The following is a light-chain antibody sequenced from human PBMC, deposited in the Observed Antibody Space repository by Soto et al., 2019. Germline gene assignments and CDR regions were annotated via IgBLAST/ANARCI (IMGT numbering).Light chain of an antibody. J-gene: IGKJ2*01. Sequence: DIQTTQSPSSLSASVGDRVTITCRASQSISSYLNWYQQKPGKAPKLLIYAASSLQSGVPSRFSGSGSGTDFTLTISSLQPEDCATYYCQQSYSTPQTFGQGTKLEIK. CDR1: QSISSY. CDR3: QQSYSTPQT. CDR2: AAS. V-gene: IGKV1-39*01.